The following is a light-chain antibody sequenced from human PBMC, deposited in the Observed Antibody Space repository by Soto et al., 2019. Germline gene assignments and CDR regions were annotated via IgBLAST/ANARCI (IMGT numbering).Light chain of an antibody. J-gene: IGKJ3*01. Sequence: EIVMTQSPGTLSVSPGERATLSCRASQSVSINLAWYQQKPGQAPRLLIYDASTRATGIPARFSGSGSGTEFTLTISSLQSKDFALYYCQQYNGSPFTFGPGTKVDIK. CDR1: QSVSIN. CDR3: QQYNGSPFT. V-gene: IGKV3D-15*01. CDR2: DAS.